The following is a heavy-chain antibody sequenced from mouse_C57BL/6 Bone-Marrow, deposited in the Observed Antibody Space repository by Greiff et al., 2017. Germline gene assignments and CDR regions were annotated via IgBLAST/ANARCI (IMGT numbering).Heavy chain of an antibody. CDR1: GYSFTGYY. V-gene: IGHV1-31*01. CDR2: IYPYNGVS. Sequence: VQLQQSGPELVKPGASVKISCKASGYSFTGYYMHWVQQSHGNILDWIGYIYPYNGVSSYNHKFKGKATLTVDKSSSTAYMELRSLTTEVSAVYYWARGGYYEECLHWYFDVWGTGTTVTVSS. J-gene: IGHJ1*03. CDR3: ARGGYYEECLHWYFDV. D-gene: IGHD2-3*01.